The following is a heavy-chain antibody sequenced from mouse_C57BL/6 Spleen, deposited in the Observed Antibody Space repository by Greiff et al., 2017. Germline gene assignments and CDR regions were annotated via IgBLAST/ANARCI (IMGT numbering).Heavy chain of an antibody. D-gene: IGHD2-3*01. Sequence: VMLVESGAELARPGASVKMSCKASGYTFTSYTMHWVKQRPGQGLEWIGYINPSSGYTKYNQKFKDKATLTADKSSSTAYMQLSSLTSEDSAVYYCARSGDGYYLFAYWGQGTLVTVSA. CDR2: INPSSGYT. V-gene: IGHV1-4*01. CDR3: ARSGDGYYLFAY. CDR1: GYTFTSYT. J-gene: IGHJ3*01.